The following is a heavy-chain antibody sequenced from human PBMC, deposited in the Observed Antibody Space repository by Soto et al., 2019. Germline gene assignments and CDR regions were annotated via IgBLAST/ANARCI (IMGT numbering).Heavy chain of an antibody. J-gene: IGHJ5*02. Sequence: ESGGGVVKPGGSLRLSCPASGFSFSDYYMSWIRQAPGKGLECIAYISSSGNSIYYADSVKGRFTVSRDNAKNSLYLHMNSLTAEDTAMYYCVRDDDYGGTNNWFDPWGQGTLVTVSS. CDR1: GFSFSDYY. D-gene: IGHD4-17*01. CDR3: VRDDDYGGTNNWFDP. V-gene: IGHV3-11*01. CDR2: ISSSGNSI.